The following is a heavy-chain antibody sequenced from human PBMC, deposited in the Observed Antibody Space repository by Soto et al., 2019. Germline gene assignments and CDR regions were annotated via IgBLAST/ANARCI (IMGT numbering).Heavy chain of an antibody. Sequence: QLQLQESGSGLVKPSQTLSLTCAVSGGSINSGGYSWSWIRQPPGKGLEWIGYIYHSGSTYYNPSLKRRVTISVDRSKNQFSLKLSSVTAEDTDVYYCARVGDITPFDYWGQGTKVTVSS. V-gene: IGHV4-30-2*01. CDR2: IYHSGST. J-gene: IGHJ4*02. CDR1: GGSINSGGYS. D-gene: IGHD3-10*01. CDR3: ARVGDITPFDY.